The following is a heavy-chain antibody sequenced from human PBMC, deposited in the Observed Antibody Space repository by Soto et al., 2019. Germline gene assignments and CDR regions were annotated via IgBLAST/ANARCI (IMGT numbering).Heavy chain of an antibody. J-gene: IGHJ5*02. D-gene: IGHD2-2*01. CDR1: GFTFSSYA. Sequence: PGGSLRLSCAASGFTFSSYAMHWVRQAPGKGLEWVAVISYDGSNKYYADSVKGRFTISRDNSKNTLYLQMNSLRAEDTAVYYCARAHRRYGVLVPAAISWFDPWGQGTLVTVSS. V-gene: IGHV3-30-3*01. CDR2: ISYDGSNK. CDR3: ARAHRRYGVLVPAAISWFDP.